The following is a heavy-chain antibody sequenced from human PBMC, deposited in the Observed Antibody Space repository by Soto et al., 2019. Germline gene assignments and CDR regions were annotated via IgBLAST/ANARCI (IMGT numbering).Heavy chain of an antibody. CDR1: GYTFTGYA. Sequence: ASVKVSCKVSGYTFTGYAMHWVRQAPGQRLEWMGWINAGNGNTKYSQKFQGRVTITRNTSASTAYMELSSLRSEDMAVYYCARATPSGSYVPHWGQGTLVTVSS. D-gene: IGHD1-26*01. V-gene: IGHV1-3*03. J-gene: IGHJ1*01. CDR3: ARATPSGSYVPH. CDR2: INAGNGNT.